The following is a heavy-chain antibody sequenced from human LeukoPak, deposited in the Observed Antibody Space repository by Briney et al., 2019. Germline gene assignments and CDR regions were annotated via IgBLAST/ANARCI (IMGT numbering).Heavy chain of an antibody. V-gene: IGHV1-69*05. CDR2: IIPIFGTA. Sequence: ASVKVSCKAPGGTFSSYAISWVRQAPGQGLEWMGRIIPIFGTANYAQKFQGRVTITTDESTSTAYMELSSLRSEDTAVYYCARGPVAAAGTRFADYWGQGTLVTVSS. CDR1: GGTFSSYA. CDR3: ARGPVAAAGTRFADY. J-gene: IGHJ4*02. D-gene: IGHD6-13*01.